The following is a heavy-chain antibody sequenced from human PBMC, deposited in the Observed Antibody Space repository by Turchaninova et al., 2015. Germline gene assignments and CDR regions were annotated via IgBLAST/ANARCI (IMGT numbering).Heavy chain of an antibody. CDR1: GASISIRYTDFYY. Sequence: QVHLEESVPGLVRPSETLSLTCTVSGASISIRYTDFYYWGWIRQPPGKGLEWSATISSSGNTYYNPSLKSRSSMSLDTSNNRFALRLTSVTAADTAVYYCATDRDIKWLYLWGQGALVTVSS. D-gene: IGHD2-15*01. CDR3: ATDRDIKWLYL. J-gene: IGHJ4*02. CDR2: ISSSGNT. V-gene: IGHV4-39*07.